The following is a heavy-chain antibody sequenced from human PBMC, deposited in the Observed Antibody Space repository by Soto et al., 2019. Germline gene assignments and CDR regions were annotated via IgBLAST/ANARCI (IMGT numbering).Heavy chain of an antibody. CDR1: GYTSTSYG. Sequence: ASVKVSCKASGYTSTSYGISWVRQAPGQGLEWMGWISAYNGNTNYAQKLQGRVTMTTDTSTSTAYMELRSLRSDDTAVYYCARDPALNTYYYDSSGYHGLYYYGMDVWGQGTTVTVSS. V-gene: IGHV1-18*01. CDR3: ARDPALNTYYYDSSGYHGLYYYGMDV. D-gene: IGHD3-22*01. J-gene: IGHJ6*02. CDR2: ISAYNGNT.